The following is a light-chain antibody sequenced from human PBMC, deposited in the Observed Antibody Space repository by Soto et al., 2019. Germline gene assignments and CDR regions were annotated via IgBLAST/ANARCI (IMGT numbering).Light chain of an antibody. Sequence: DIQLTQSPSFLSASLGDRVTITCRASQGISNYLAWYQQKPGKAPKLLIYAVSTLLNGVPPRFSGSGSGTEFTLTISSLQPEDTATYYCQQLRSYPQTFGQGTKVEIK. CDR2: AVS. J-gene: IGKJ1*01. V-gene: IGKV1-9*01. CDR3: QQLRSYPQT. CDR1: QGISNY.